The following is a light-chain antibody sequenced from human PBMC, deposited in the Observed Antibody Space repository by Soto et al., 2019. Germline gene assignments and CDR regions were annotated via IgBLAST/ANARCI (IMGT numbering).Light chain of an antibody. J-gene: IGKJ4*01. Sequence: EIVLTQSPATLSLSPGERATLSCRASQSVSSYLAWYQQKPGQAPRLLIYDASNRATGIPARFSGSGSGTDFTLTIRSLEPEYFAVYYCQQRSNWPPTFGGGTKVEIQ. CDR3: QQRSNWPPT. CDR1: QSVSSY. CDR2: DAS. V-gene: IGKV3-11*01.